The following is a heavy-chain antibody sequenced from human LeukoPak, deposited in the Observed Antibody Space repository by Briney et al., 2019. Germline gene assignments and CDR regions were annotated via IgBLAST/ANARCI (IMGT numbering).Heavy chain of an antibody. CDR3: ARGTWRVPEAYYYGSGRQKYFDY. CDR2: INHSGST. Sequence: PSETLSLTCAVYGGSFSGYYWSWIRQPPGKGLEWIGEINHSGSTNYNPSLKSRVTISVDTSKNQFSLKLSSVTAADTAVYYCARGTWRVPEAYYYGSGRQKYFDYWGQGTLVTVSS. CDR1: GGSFSGYY. V-gene: IGHV4-34*01. D-gene: IGHD3-10*01. J-gene: IGHJ4*02.